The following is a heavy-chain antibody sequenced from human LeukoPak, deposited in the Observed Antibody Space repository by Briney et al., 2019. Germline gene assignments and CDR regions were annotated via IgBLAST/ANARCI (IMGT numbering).Heavy chain of an antibody. V-gene: IGHV3-20*04. J-gene: IGHJ4*02. CDR2: INWNGGST. Sequence: GGSLRLSCAASTFTFDDYGMSWVRQAPGKGLEWVSGINWNGGSTGYADSVKGRFTISRDNAKNSLYLQMNSLRAEDTALYYCARASYDSSGYYYDLYFDYWGQGTLVTVSS. D-gene: IGHD3-22*01. CDR1: TFTFDDYG. CDR3: ARASYDSSGYYYDLYFDY.